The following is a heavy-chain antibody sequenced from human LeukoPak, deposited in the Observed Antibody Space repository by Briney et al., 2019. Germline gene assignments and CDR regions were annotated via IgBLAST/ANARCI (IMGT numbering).Heavy chain of an antibody. V-gene: IGHV1-2*02. CDR1: RYTFTDYY. CDR3: ARGGWSLGYCSSSSCLDWFDP. CDR2: INPNSGGT. Sequence: AASVKVSCKASRYTFTDYYMHWVRQAPGQGLEWMGWINPNSGGTNYAQKFQGRVTMTRDTSISTAYMELSRLRSDDTAVYYCARGGWSLGYCSSSSCLDWFDPWGQGTLVTVSS. J-gene: IGHJ5*02. D-gene: IGHD2-2*01.